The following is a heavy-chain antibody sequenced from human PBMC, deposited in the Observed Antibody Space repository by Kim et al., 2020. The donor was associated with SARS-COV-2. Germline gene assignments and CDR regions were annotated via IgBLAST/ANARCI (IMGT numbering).Heavy chain of an antibody. CDR3: ARETNSLEWLPYDY. CDR2: ISSSGSTI. J-gene: IGHJ4*02. D-gene: IGHD3-3*01. Sequence: GGSLRLSCAASGFTFSDYYMSWIRQAPGKGLEWVSYISSSGSTIYYADSVKGRFTISRDNAKNSLYLQMNSLRAEDTAVYYCARETNSLEWLPYDYWGQGTLVTVSS. V-gene: IGHV3-11*01. CDR1: GFTFSDYY.